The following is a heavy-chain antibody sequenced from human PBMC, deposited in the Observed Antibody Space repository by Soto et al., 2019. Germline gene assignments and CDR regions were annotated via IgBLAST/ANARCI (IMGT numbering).Heavy chain of an antibody. CDR1: RFTFSSYW. Sequence: WSLRLSCAASRFTFSSYWMRWVRQAPGRGLEWVANIKEDGSDTYYEDSVKGRFTISRDNAKKSLYLQMNRLRAEDTAVYYCARGIDDNASFGMDVWGQGTTVTVSS. V-gene: IGHV3-7*01. CDR2: IKEDGSDT. J-gene: IGHJ6*02. CDR3: ARGIDDNASFGMDV. D-gene: IGHD1-1*01.